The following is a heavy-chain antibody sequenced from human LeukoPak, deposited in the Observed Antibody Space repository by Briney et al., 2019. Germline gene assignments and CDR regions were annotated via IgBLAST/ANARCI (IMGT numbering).Heavy chain of an antibody. D-gene: IGHD4-11*01. CDR1: GFTFSSYG. CDR3: ARALLTTTNWFDP. CDR2: IWYDGSNK. J-gene: IGHJ5*02. V-gene: IGHV3-33*01. Sequence: PGGSLRLSCAASGFTFSSYGMHWVRQAPGKGLEWVAVIWYDGSNKHYADSVKGRFTISRDNSKNTLYLQMNSLRAEDTAVYYCARALLTTTNWFDPWGQGTLVTVSS.